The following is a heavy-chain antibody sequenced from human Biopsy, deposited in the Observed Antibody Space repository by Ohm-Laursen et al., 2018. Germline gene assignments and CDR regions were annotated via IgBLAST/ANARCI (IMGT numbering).Heavy chain of an antibody. D-gene: IGHD2-15*01. J-gene: IGHJ4*02. Sequence: SQRLSRTASRFRFSSYGKHWVGQARAMGQEWVSFVTTTSSYIYYADSAKGRFTISRDNAKNSLYLQMNSLRAEDTAVYYCARAYPPPGRRLVMVAGDFDCWGQGTRVTVSS. CDR3: ARAYPPPGRRLVMVAGDFDC. V-gene: IGHV3-21*01. CDR1: RFRFSSYG. CDR2: VTTTSSYI.